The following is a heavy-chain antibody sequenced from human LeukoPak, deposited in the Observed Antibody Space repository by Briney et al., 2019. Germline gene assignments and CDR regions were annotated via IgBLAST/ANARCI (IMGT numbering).Heavy chain of an antibody. CDR2: ISAYNGNT. Sequence: GESLKISCKGSGYSFTSYGISWVRQAPGQGLEWMGWISAYNGNTNYAQKLQGRVTMTTGTSTSTAYMELRSLRSDDTAVYYCARDRSSIAVAGTFGHAYYYYYGMDVWGQGTTVTVSS. CDR1: GYSFTSYG. D-gene: IGHD6-19*01. J-gene: IGHJ6*02. V-gene: IGHV1-18*01. CDR3: ARDRSSIAVAGTFGHAYYYYYGMDV.